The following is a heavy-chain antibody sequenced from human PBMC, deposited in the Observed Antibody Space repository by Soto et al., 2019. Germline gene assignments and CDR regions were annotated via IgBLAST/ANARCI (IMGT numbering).Heavy chain of an antibody. D-gene: IGHD3-10*01. CDR1: GGTFSSYA. CDR2: IIPIFGTA. Sequence: QVQLVQSGAEVKKPGSSVKVSCKASGGTFSSYAISWVRQAPGQGLEWMGGIIPIFGTANYAQKFQGRVTITADDSTSTAYMELSSLRSEDTAVYYCARVDHGSGLNYGYGMDVWGQGTTVTVSS. J-gene: IGHJ6*02. CDR3: ARVDHGSGLNYGYGMDV. V-gene: IGHV1-69*01.